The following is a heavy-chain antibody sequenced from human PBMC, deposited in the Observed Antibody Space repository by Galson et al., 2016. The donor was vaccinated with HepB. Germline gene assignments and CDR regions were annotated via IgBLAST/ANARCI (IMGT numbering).Heavy chain of an antibody. V-gene: IGHV3-33*01. Sequence: SLRLSCATSGFTFRNYGMHWVRQAPGKGLEWVAVIWYDGSDQYYADSVNGRFTISRDNSNNTLYLKMNPLRAADTAVYYCARDMGDEYSDYGGFDYWGQGTLVTVSS. CDR2: IWYDGSDQ. D-gene: IGHD4-11*01. CDR3: ARDMGDEYSDYGGFDY. CDR1: GFTFRNYG. J-gene: IGHJ4*02.